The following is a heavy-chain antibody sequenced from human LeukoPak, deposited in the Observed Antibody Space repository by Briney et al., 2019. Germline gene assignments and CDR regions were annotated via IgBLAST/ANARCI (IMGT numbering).Heavy chain of an antibody. D-gene: IGHD3-3*01. CDR2: IYTSGST. CDR3: ARHSDELTIFGVIIPFDY. V-gene: IGHV4-4*07. CDR1: GGSISSYY. Sequence: PSETLSLTCTVSGGSISSYYWSWIRQPAGKGLEWIGRIYTSGSTNYNPSLKSRVTMSVDTSKNQFSLKLSSVTAADTAVYYCARHSDELTIFGVIIPFDYWGQGTLVTVSS. J-gene: IGHJ4*02.